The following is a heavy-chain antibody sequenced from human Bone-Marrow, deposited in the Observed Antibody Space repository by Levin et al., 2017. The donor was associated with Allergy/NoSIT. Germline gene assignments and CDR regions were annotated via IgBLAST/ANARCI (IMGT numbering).Heavy chain of an antibody. D-gene: IGHD6-19*01. CDR3: ARCTTIAVAGTSGEDDAFDI. J-gene: IGHJ3*02. CDR2: INSDGSST. CDR1: GFTFSSYW. V-gene: IGHV3-74*01. Sequence: GESLKISCAASGFTFSSYWMHWVRQAPGKGLVWVSRINSDGSSTSYADSVKGRFTISRDNAKNTLYLQMNSLRAEDTAVYYCARCTTIAVAGTSGEDDAFDIWGQGTMVTVSS.